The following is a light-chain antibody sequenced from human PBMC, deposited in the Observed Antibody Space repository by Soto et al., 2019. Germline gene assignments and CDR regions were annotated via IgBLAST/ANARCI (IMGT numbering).Light chain of an antibody. CDR2: AAS. V-gene: IGKV1-27*01. CDR3: QKCKVAPFT. CDR1: QDIGNF. J-gene: IGKJ4*01. Sequence: ILITQSPSSLSAFVGDRVTITCRACQDIGNFLAWYQQKPGKVPKLLIYAASTWQSGVPSRFSGSGSGTDFTLTISSLQPEDVATYYCQKCKVAPFTFGGGTKVDIK.